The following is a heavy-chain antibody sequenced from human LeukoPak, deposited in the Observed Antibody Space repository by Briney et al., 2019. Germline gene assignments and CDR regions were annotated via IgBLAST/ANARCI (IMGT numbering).Heavy chain of an antibody. D-gene: IGHD3-22*01. CDR2: ISGSSIYI. V-gene: IGHV3-21*01. J-gene: IGHJ4*02. CDR1: GFTFSTYS. CDR3: ARDPPYYDSSGYYYDY. Sequence: AGGSLRLSCAASGFTFSTYSMNWVRQAPGQGLEWVSSISGSSIYIYYADSVKGRFTISRDNAKNSLYLQMNSLRAEDTAVYYCARDPPYYDSSGYYYDYWGQGTLVTVSS.